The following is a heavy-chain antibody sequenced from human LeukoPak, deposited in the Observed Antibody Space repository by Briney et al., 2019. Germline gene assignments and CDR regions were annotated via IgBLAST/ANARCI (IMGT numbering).Heavy chain of an antibody. CDR3: AKGPRASGWTYFDY. CDR2: ISGSGGST. D-gene: IGHD6-19*01. Sequence: GGSLRLSCAASGFTFSSYAMSWVRQAPGKGLEGFSVISGSGGSTYSAESVKGRFTISRDNSKNTLYLQMNSLRVEDTAVYYCAKGPRASGWTYFDYWGQGTLVTVSS. J-gene: IGHJ4*02. V-gene: IGHV3-23*01. CDR1: GFTFSSYA.